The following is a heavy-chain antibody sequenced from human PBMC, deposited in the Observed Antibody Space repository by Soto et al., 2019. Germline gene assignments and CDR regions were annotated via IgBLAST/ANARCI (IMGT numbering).Heavy chain of an antibody. J-gene: IGHJ6*02. Sequence: ASVKVSCKASGYTSTSYGISWVRQAPGQGLEWMGWISAYNGNTNYAQKLQGRVTMTTDTSTSTAYMELRSLRSDDTAVYYCARDVGYSSSWTHYYYYYGMDVWGQGTTVTVSS. CDR3: ARDVGYSSSWTHYYYYYGMDV. CDR1: GYTSTSYG. D-gene: IGHD6-13*01. V-gene: IGHV1-18*04. CDR2: ISAYNGNT.